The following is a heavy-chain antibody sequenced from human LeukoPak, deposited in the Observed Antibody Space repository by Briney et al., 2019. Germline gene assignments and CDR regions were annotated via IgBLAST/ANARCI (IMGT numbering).Heavy chain of an antibody. CDR1: GLTFSSYS. J-gene: IGHJ4*02. CDR3: AREIVTSTSFDS. CDR2: ISSRSGYI. V-gene: IGHV3-21*01. Sequence: GGSLRLSCAASGLTFSSYSMNWVRQAPGKGLEWVSSISSRSGYIYYADSVKGRFTISRDNAKKSLYLQMNSLRAEDTAVYYCAREIVTSTSFDSWGQGTLVTVSS. D-gene: IGHD5-12*01.